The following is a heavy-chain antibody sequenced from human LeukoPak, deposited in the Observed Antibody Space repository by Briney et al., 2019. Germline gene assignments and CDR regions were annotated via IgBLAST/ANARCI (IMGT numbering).Heavy chain of an antibody. CDR2: IIQDGSEK. Sequence: GGSLRLSCEASGFTFSSYWMGWVRQAPGKGLEWVANIIQDGSEKYYVDSVKGRFTISRDNAKNSLYLQMNSLRVEDTAMYYCAKDFGHCSGGSCYPILYWGQGTLVTVSS. CDR3: AKDFGHCSGGSCYPILY. J-gene: IGHJ4*02. V-gene: IGHV3-7*01. D-gene: IGHD2-15*01. CDR1: GFTFSSYW.